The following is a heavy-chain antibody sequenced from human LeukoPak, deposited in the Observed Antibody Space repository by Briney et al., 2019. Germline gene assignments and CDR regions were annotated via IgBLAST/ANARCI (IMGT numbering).Heavy chain of an antibody. CDR2: INSDGSST. D-gene: IGHD6-6*01. V-gene: IGHV3-74*01. CDR1: GFTFSSYW. Sequence: PGGSLRLSCAASGFTFSSYWMHWVRQAPGKGLVWVSRINSDGSSTSYADSVKGRFTISRDNAKNTLYLQMNGLRAEDTAVYYCARESGSSSFDYWGQGTLVTVSS. CDR3: ARESGSSSFDY. J-gene: IGHJ4*02.